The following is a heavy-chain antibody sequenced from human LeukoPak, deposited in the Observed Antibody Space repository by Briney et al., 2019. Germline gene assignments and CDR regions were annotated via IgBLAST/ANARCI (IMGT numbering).Heavy chain of an antibody. V-gene: IGHV3-23*01. D-gene: IGHD3/OR15-3a*01. J-gene: IGHJ4*02. CDR2: ISGSADGT. CDR3: ARTISLDFWTDSAPDF. Sequence: GGSLRLSCAASGFTFREYALSWVRQAPGKGLEWVSAISGSADGTYYADSVRGRFTISRDNSKSTLFLQMNSLRAEDTAVYYCARTISLDFWTDSAPDFWGQGTLVTVSS. CDR1: GFTFREYA.